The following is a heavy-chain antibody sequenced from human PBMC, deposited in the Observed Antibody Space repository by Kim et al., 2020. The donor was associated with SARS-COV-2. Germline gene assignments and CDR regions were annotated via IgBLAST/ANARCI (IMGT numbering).Heavy chain of an antibody. J-gene: IGHJ3*02. D-gene: IGHD3-22*01. CDR3: AREVNTSPFAFDI. V-gene: IGHV4-4*07. Sequence: SETLSLTCTVSGGSISGYYWSWIRQPAGKGLEWIGRIYISGNTNYNPSLKSRVTMSVDTSKNQISLKLNSVTAADTAVYYCAREVNTSPFAFDIWGQGTMVTVSS. CDR1: GGSISGYY. CDR2: IYISGNT.